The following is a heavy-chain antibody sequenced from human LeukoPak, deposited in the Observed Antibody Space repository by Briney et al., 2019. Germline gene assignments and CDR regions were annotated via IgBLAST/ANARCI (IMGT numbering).Heavy chain of an antibody. Sequence: GGSLRLPCAASGFTFSSYSMNWVRQAPGKGLEWVSYISSSSTVMYYADSVKGRFTISRDNAKNSLYLQMNSLRDEDTAVYYCARDPLVLAHYFDYWGQGTLVTVSS. J-gene: IGHJ4*02. CDR3: ARDPLVLAHYFDY. V-gene: IGHV3-48*02. D-gene: IGHD6-13*01. CDR2: ISSSSTVM. CDR1: GFTFSSYS.